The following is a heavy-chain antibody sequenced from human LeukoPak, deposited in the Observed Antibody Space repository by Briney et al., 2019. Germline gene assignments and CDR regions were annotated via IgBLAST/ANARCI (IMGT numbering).Heavy chain of an antibody. J-gene: IGHJ6*03. D-gene: IGHD4-17*01. V-gene: IGHV4-59*11. CDR3: ARVGATHYYYMDV. CDR2: IYYSGST. CDR1: GGSISSHY. Sequence: PSETLSLTCTVSGGSISSHYWSWIRQPPGKGLEWIGYIYYSGSTNYNPSLKSRVTISVDTSKNQFSPKLSSVTAADTAVYYCARVGATHYYYMDVWGKGTTVTVSS.